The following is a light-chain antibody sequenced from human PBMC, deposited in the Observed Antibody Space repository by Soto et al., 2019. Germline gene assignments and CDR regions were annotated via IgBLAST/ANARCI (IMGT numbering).Light chain of an antibody. Sequence: DIQMTQSPSTLSASVGDRVTITCRASQSISSWLAWYQQKPGKAPKLLIYKASTLESGVPSRFSGSESGTEFSLTISNLQPDDFATYYCQQYSNFWTFGQGTKVEIK. CDR2: KAS. V-gene: IGKV1-5*03. J-gene: IGKJ1*01. CDR3: QQYSNFWT. CDR1: QSISSW.